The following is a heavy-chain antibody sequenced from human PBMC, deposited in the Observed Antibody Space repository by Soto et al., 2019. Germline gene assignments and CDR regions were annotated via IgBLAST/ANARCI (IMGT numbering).Heavy chain of an antibody. D-gene: IGHD3-22*01. V-gene: IGHV5-51*01. Sequence: GESLKISCKGSGYGFSIHWVAWLRQMPGKGLEWVGIIYPGNSNTMYSPSFQGQVTISADTALSTAYLQWSSLKASDTAMYYCARHIRYYDSGDYGMDVWGQGTTVTVSS. CDR2: IYPGNSNT. J-gene: IGHJ6*02. CDR3: ARHIRYYDSGDYGMDV. CDR1: GYGFSIHW.